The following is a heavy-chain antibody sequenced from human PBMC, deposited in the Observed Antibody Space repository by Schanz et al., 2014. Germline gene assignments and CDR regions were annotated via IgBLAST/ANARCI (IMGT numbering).Heavy chain of an antibody. CDR3: ARRRGPEDVFDI. CDR2: ISAYNGNT. J-gene: IGHJ3*02. V-gene: IGHV1-18*01. CDR1: GYSFTPFP. Sequence: QVQVVQSGAEVKKPGASVKVSCKASGYSFTPFPIHWVRQAPGQRLEWMGWISAYNGNTNYAQKLQGRVTMTTDTSPSTANMELSGLRSDDTAVYYCARRRGPEDVFDIWGQGTILTVSS.